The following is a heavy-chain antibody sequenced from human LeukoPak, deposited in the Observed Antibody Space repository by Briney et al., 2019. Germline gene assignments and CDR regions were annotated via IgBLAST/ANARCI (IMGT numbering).Heavy chain of an antibody. Sequence: PGGSLRLSCGASGITFSSYSMNWVRQAPGKGLEWVSYISSSGSTKYYADSVKGRFTISRDNAWNSLYLQMNSLRAEDTAVYFCARGGLSIMGYWGRGTLVTVSS. D-gene: IGHD2/OR15-2a*01. CDR3: ARGGLSIMGY. J-gene: IGHJ4*02. CDR2: ISSSGSTK. CDR1: GITFSSYS. V-gene: IGHV3-48*01.